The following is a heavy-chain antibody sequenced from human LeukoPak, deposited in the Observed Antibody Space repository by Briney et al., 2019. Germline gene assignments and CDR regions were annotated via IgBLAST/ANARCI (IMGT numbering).Heavy chain of an antibody. V-gene: IGHV3-48*03. CDR1: GFNFSRYS. J-gene: IGHJ5*02. CDR2: ISRCGGGI. D-gene: IGHD1-26*01. CDR3: ARAVGANA. Sequence: GGSVTLSCSASGFNFSRYSFHWVRQAPGKGLAWVSYISRCGGGIYYADSVKGRFTISRDNAKNSLYLQMNRLRAEDTAVYYCARAVGANAWGQGTLVTVSS.